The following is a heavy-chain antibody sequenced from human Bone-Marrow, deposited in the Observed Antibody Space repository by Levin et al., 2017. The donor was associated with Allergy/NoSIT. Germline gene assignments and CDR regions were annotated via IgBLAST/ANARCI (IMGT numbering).Heavy chain of an antibody. V-gene: IGHV3-23*01. D-gene: IGHD2-15*01. CDR1: GFTFSSYA. CDR2: VSDSGGST. J-gene: IGHJ4*02. Sequence: GESLKISCAASGFTFSSYAMSWVRQAPGKGLEWVSTVSDSGGSTYYTDSVKGRFTISRDNSKNTMYLQMNSLRADDTAVYYCAKGPMGYCSGGGCYEVDYWGQGTLVTVTS. CDR3: AKGPMGYCSGGGCYEVDY.